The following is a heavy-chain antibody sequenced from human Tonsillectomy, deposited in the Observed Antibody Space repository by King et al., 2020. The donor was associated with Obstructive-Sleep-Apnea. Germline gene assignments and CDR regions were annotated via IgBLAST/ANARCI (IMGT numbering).Heavy chain of an antibody. Sequence: VQLVQSGAEVKKPGASVKVSCKASGYTFTSYAMHWVRQAPGQRLEWMGGINAGNGNTKYSQKFQGRVTITRDTSASTAYMELSSLRSEDTAVYYCARADYGGLYYFDYWGQGTLVTVSS. CDR1: GYTFTSYA. CDR2: INAGNGNT. V-gene: IGHV1-3*01. CDR3: ARADYGGLYYFDY. J-gene: IGHJ4*02. D-gene: IGHD4-23*01.